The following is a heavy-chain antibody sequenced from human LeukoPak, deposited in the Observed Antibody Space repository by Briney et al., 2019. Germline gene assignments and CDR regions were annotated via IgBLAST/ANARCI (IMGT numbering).Heavy chain of an antibody. V-gene: IGHV3-23*01. CDR3: ASSGYSYGYQVH. CDR2: ISGSGDNT. J-gene: IGHJ4*02. Sequence: GGSLRLSCAASGFTFSSYAVTWVRQAPGKGLEWVSVISGSGDNTYYADSVKGRFTISRDNSKNTLYLQMNSLRAEDTAVYYCASSGYSYGYQVHWGQGTLVTVSS. D-gene: IGHD5-18*01. CDR1: GFTFSSYA.